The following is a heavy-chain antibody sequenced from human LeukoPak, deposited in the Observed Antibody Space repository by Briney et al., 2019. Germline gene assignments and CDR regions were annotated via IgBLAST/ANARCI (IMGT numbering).Heavy chain of an antibody. V-gene: IGHV4-39*07. J-gene: IGHJ5*02. CDR1: GGSISSSSYF. D-gene: IGHD2-2*01. CDR3: ARDHFRVGCSTTSCYGVDP. CDR2: IYYSGST. Sequence: PSETLSLTCTVSGGSISSSSYFWAWIRQPPWMGLEWIGNIYYSGSTYYNPSLQSRVTISVDTSKNQFSLKLNSVTAADTAVYYCARDHFRVGCSTTSCYGVDPWGQGTLVTVSS.